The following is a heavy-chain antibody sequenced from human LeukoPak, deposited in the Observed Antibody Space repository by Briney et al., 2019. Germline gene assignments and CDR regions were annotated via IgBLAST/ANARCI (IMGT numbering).Heavy chain of an antibody. V-gene: IGHV1-18*01. D-gene: IGHD2-2*01. CDR2: MSAYNGNT. CDR3: AKDGEYQLLSLNNYGDRNWFDP. J-gene: IGHJ5*02. CDR1: GYTFTSYG. Sequence: ASVKVSCKASGYTFTSYGLSWVRQAPGQGLQWVGWMSAYNGNTNYAQKLQDRVTLTMDRSTSTAYMELRSLRSDDTAVYYCAKDGEYQLLSLNNYGDRNWFDPWGQGTLVTVSS.